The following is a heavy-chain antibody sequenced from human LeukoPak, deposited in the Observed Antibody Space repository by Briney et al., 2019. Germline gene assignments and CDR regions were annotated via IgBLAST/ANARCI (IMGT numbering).Heavy chain of an antibody. CDR3: AREGSTDAFDI. V-gene: IGHV3-53*01. D-gene: IGHD5/OR15-5a*01. CDR1: GFTVSSNY. J-gene: IGHJ3*02. CDR2: IYSGGST. Sequence: AGGSLRLSCAASGFTVSSNYMSWVRQPPGKGLEWVSVIYSGGSTYYADSVKGRFTISRDNSKNTLYLQMNSLRAEDTAVYYCAREGSTDAFDIWGQGTMVTVSS.